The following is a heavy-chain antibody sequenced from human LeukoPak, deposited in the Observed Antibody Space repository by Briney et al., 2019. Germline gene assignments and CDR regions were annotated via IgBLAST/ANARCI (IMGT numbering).Heavy chain of an antibody. V-gene: IGHV3-38-3*01. CDR2: ISGGST. Sequence: GGSLRLSCAASGFTVSSNEMSWVRQAPGKGLEWVSSISGGSTYYADSRKGRFTISRDNSKNTLHLQMNSLRAEDTAVYYCARGPTSNYDSSGYYTWYYYMDVWGKGTTVTVSS. CDR1: GFTVSSNE. J-gene: IGHJ6*03. CDR3: ARGPTSNYDSSGYYTWYYYMDV. D-gene: IGHD3-22*01.